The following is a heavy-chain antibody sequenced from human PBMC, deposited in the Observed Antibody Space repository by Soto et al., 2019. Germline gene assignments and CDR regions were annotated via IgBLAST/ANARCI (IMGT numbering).Heavy chain of an antibody. D-gene: IGHD1-1*01. CDR1: GGTLSSFA. V-gene: IGHV1-69*04. Sequence: QVQLVQSGAEVKKPGSSVKVSCKTSGGTLSSFAISWVRQAPGQGLEWVGTFIPVVAMAKYGQNFQGRVTITTDQFTNTWFMEMRSLRYEDTATYYCATGNDNYFDYGMDFWGQGTTVTVSS. J-gene: IGHJ6*02. CDR2: FIPVVAMA. CDR3: ATGNDNYFDYGMDF.